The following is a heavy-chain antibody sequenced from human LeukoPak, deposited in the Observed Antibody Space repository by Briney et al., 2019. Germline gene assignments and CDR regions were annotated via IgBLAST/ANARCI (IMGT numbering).Heavy chain of an antibody. CDR3: ARDQSYSGSYYSESDAFDI. D-gene: IGHD1-26*01. CDR2: IIPIFGTA. Sequence: SVKVSCKASGGTFSSYAISWVRQAPGQGLEWMGGIIPIFGTANYAQKFQGRVTITTDESTSTAYMELSSLRSDDTAVYYCARDQSYSGSYYSESDAFDIWGQGTMVTVSS. CDR1: GGTFSSYA. J-gene: IGHJ3*02. V-gene: IGHV1-69*05.